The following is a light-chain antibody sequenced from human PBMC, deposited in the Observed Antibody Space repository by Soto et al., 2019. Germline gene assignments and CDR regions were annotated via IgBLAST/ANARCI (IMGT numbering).Light chain of an antibody. J-gene: IGLJ1*01. CDR3: SSYTTSSTYV. CDR2: EVR. Sequence: QSVLTQPASVSGSPGQSTTISCTGTSSDVGSYNYVSWYQQHPGRAPRLMIYEVRNRPSGVSNRFSGSKSGNTASLTISGLQAEDEADYYCSSYTTSSTYVFGPGTQLTVL. CDR1: SSDVGSYNY. V-gene: IGLV2-14*01.